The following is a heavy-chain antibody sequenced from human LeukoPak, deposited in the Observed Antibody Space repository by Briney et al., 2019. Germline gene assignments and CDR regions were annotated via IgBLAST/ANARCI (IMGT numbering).Heavy chain of an antibody. CDR3: ARNRVTARKAFDI. CDR1: GASISNYY. CDR2: IYYSGST. J-gene: IGHJ3*02. V-gene: IGHV4-39*07. Sequence: SETLSLTCTVSGASISNYYWGWIRQPPGKGLEWIGSIYYSGSTYYNPSLKSRVTISVDTSKNQFSLKLTSVTAADTAVYYCARNRVTARKAFDIWGQGTMVTVSS. D-gene: IGHD4-11*01.